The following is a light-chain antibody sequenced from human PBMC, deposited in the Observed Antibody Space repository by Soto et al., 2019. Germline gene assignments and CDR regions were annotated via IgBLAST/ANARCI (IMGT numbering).Light chain of an antibody. CDR1: QSVSRNY. CDR2: GAS. V-gene: IGKV3D-20*02. J-gene: IGKJ5*01. Sequence: VLTQSPGTLSLSPGERATLSCRASQSVSRNYLVWYQQKPGQAPRLLIYGASGRATGIPDRFSGSGSGTDFTLTISRLEPEDFAVYYCQQRSNWPITFGQGTRLEIK. CDR3: QQRSNWPIT.